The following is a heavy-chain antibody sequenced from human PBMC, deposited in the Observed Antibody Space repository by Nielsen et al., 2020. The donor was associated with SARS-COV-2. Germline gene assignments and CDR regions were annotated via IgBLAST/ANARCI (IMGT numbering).Heavy chain of an antibody. J-gene: IGHJ3*02. CDR3: AKVKVGGSYDAFDI. V-gene: IGHV3-9*01. CDR2: ISWNSGSI. CDR1: GFTFDDYA. D-gene: IGHD1-26*01. Sequence: SLKISCAASGFTFDDYAMHWVRQAPGKGLEWVSGISWNSGSIGYADSVKGRFTISRDNAKNSLYLQMNSLRAEDTALYYCAKVKVGGSYDAFDIWGQGTMVTVSS.